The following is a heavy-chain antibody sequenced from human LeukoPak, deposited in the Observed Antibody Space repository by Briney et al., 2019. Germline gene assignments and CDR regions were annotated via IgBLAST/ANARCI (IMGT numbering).Heavy chain of an antibody. D-gene: IGHD5-12*01. J-gene: IGHJ4*02. CDR3: ARAGPKGLDY. Sequence: PGGSLRLSCAASGVTFSSYWMSWVRQAPGKGLEWVANIKQDGSEKYYVDSVKGRFTISRDNAKNSLYLQMNSLRAEDTAVYYCARAGPKGLDYWGQGTLVTVSS. V-gene: IGHV3-7*03. CDR2: IKQDGSEK. CDR1: GVTFSSYW.